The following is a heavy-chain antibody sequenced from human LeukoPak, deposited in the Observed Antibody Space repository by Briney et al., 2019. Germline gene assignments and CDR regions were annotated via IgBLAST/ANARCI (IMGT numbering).Heavy chain of an antibody. J-gene: IGHJ4*02. CDR2: IRYDGSNK. CDR3: AEDGGAVAGTRIDY. CDR1: GFTFSSYG. V-gene: IGHV3-30*02. Sequence: GGSLRLSCAASGFTFSSYGMLWVRQAPGKGLEWVAFIRYDGSNKYYADSVKGRFTISRDNSKNTLYLQMNTLRAEDTAVYYCAEDGGAVAGTRIDYWGQGTLVTVSS. D-gene: IGHD6-19*01.